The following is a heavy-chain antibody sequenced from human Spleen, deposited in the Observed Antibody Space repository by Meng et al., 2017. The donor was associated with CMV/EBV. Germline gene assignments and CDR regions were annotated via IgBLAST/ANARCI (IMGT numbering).Heavy chain of an antibody. CDR2: INPSDGGT. V-gene: IGHV1-46*01. CDR1: GYAFTTYV. D-gene: IGHD3-10*01. Sequence: SCKASGYAFTTYVIHWVRQAPGQGLECIGLINPSDGGTGYTQKFRDRVSITRDTSTNTVYMELTGLTFEDMATYYCVREFVGGHFDYWGQGTLVTVSS. J-gene: IGHJ4*02. CDR3: VREFVGGHFDY.